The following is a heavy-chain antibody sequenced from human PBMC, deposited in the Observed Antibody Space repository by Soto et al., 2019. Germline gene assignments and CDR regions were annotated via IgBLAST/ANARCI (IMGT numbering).Heavy chain of an antibody. J-gene: IGHJ4*02. Sequence: EAQLVESGGGLVKPGGSLRLSCAASGFTFSNAWMNWVRQAPGKGLEWVGRIKSKTDGGTTDYAAPVKGRFTISRDDSKNTLYLQMNSLKTEDTAVYYCTTHSVITSGCIDYWGQGTLVTVSS. CDR1: GFTFSNAW. D-gene: IGHD3-22*01. CDR3: TTHSVITSGCIDY. CDR2: IKSKTDGGTT. V-gene: IGHV3-15*07.